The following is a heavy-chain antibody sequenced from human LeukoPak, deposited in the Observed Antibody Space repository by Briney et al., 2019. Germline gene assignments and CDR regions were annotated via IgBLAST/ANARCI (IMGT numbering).Heavy chain of an antibody. Sequence: GRSLRLSCAASGFTFSSYGMHWVRQAPGKGLEWVAVIWYDGSNKYYADSVKGRFTISRDNSKNTVYLEMNSLGVEDTAVYYCAKTTVGYSSGRFPGWPADYWGQGTLVTVSS. CDR1: GFTFSSYG. D-gene: IGHD2-15*01. CDR3: AKTTVGYSSGRFPGWPADY. J-gene: IGHJ4*02. V-gene: IGHV3-33*06. CDR2: IWYDGSNK.